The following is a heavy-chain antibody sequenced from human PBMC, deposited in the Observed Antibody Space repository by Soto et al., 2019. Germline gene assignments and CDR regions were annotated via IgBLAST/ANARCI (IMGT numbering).Heavy chain of an antibody. CDR2: IIPILGTA. CDR3: ASDDYGDYAGSYYFDY. J-gene: IGHJ4*02. Sequence: QVQLVQSGAEVKKPGSSVKVSCKASGGTFSSYTISWVRQAPGQGLEWMGRIIPILGTANYAQKFQGRVTITADKSTSTAYMELSSLRSEDTAVYYCASDDYGDYAGSYYFDYWGQGTLVTVSS. D-gene: IGHD4-17*01. CDR1: GGTFSSYT. V-gene: IGHV1-69*08.